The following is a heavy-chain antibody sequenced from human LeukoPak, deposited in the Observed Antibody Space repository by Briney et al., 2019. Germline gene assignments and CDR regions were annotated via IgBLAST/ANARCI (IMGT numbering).Heavy chain of an antibody. CDR3: ARTIIRVRGVVREIDY. D-gene: IGHD3-10*01. V-gene: IGHV2-5*01. CDR1: GFSLTTSGVG. J-gene: IGHJ4*02. Sequence: SGPTLVNPTQTLTLTCTFSGFSLTTSGVGVGWIRQPPGKALEWLAPIDWTDDKRYRPSLESRLTITQDTSRNQVVLTMTNMDPVDTATYYCARTIIRVRGVVREIDYWGQGTLVTVSS. CDR2: IDWTDDK.